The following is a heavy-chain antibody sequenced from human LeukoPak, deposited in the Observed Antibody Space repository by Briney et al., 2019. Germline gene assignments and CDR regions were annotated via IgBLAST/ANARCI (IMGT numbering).Heavy chain of an antibody. Sequence: KPSETLSLTCTVSGGSISSSSYYWGWIRQPPGKGLEWIGSIYYSGSTYYNPSLKSRVTISVDTSKNQFSLKLSSVTAADTAVYYCATDFIVGAPLVNWFDPCGQGTLVTVSS. CDR2: IYYSGST. J-gene: IGHJ5*02. CDR3: ATDFIVGAPLVNWFDP. D-gene: IGHD1-26*01. CDR1: GGSISSSSYY. V-gene: IGHV4-39*01.